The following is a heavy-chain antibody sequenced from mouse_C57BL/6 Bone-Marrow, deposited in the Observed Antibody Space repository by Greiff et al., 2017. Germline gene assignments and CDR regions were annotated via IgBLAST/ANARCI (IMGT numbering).Heavy chain of an antibody. Sequence: ESGPGLAKPSQTLSLTCSVTGYSITSDYWNWIRKFPGNKLEYMGYISYSGSTYYNPSLKSRISITRDTAKNQYYLQLNSVTTEDTATYYCARSFYDYVRYFDVWGTGTTVTVSS. V-gene: IGHV3-8*01. CDR1: GYSITSDY. D-gene: IGHD2-4*01. CDR3: ARSFYDYVRYFDV. CDR2: ISYSGST. J-gene: IGHJ1*03.